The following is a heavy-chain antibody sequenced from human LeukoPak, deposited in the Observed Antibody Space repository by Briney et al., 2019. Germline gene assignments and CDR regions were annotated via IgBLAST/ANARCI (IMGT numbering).Heavy chain of an antibody. Sequence: GGSLRLSCAASGFTVSSNYMSWVRQAPGKGLEWVSVIYSGGSTYYADSVKGRFTISRDNAKNSLFLQMNSLRADDTAVYFCAQFHTGNWGQGALVTVSS. D-gene: IGHD1-1*01. CDR2: IYSGGST. V-gene: IGHV3-66*01. CDR1: GFTVSSNY. J-gene: IGHJ4*02. CDR3: AQFHTGN.